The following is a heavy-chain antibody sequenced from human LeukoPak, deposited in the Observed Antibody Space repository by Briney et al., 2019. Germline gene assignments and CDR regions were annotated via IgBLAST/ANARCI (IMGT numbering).Heavy chain of an antibody. CDR1: GFTFSTFD. CDR2: ISSGSSTI. J-gene: IGHJ6*02. CDR3: ARLRYYAMDV. V-gene: IGHV3-48*01. Sequence: GGPLRLSCAASGFTFSTFDMNWVRQAPGKGLEWVSYISSGSSTIYYADSVKGRFTISRDNAKNSLYLQMNSLRAEDTAVYYCARLRYYAMDVWGQGTMVTVSS.